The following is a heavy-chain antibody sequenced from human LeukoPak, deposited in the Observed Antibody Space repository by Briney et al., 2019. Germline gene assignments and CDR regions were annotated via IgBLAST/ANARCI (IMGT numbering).Heavy chain of an antibody. D-gene: IGHD6-13*01. J-gene: IGHJ6*03. Sequence: GGSLRLSCAASGFTFSSYGMHWVRQAPGKGLEWVAFIRYDGSNKYYADSVKGRFTISRDNSKNTLYLQMNSLRAEDAAVYYCARGIAAASYYYMDVWGKGTTVTVSS. V-gene: IGHV3-30*02. CDR3: ARGIAAASYYYMDV. CDR2: IRYDGSNK. CDR1: GFTFSSYG.